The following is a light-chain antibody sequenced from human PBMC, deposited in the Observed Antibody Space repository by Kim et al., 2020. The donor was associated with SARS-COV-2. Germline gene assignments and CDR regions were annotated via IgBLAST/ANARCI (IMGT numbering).Light chain of an antibody. J-gene: IGLJ3*02. V-gene: IGLV3-19*01. CDR2: GKN. Sequence: AVGQTVRITCQGDSLRSYYAIWYQQKPGQAPVLVIYGKNNRPSGIPDRFSGSSSGNTASLTITGAQAEDEADYYCNSRDSSGNHLVFGGGTQLTVL. CDR3: NSRDSSGNHLV. CDR1: SLRSYY.